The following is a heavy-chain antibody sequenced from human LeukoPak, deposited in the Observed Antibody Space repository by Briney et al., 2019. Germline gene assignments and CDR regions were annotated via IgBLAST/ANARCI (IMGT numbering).Heavy chain of an antibody. CDR2: IKEDEIEI. V-gene: IGHV3-7*01. D-gene: IGHD6-25*01. CDR1: GFDFNGQT. Sequence: GGSLRLSCAASGFDFNGQTMSWVRQAPGKGLEWVASIKEDEIEIHYVDSVKGRFTISRDNSKNTLYLQMNSLRAEDTAVYYCAKDLNSGLGGMDVWGQGTTVTVSS. J-gene: IGHJ6*02. CDR3: AKDLNSGLGGMDV.